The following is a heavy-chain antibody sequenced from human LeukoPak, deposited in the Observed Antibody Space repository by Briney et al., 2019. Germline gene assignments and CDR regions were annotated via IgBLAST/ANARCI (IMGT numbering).Heavy chain of an antibody. V-gene: IGHV3-23*01. CDR1: GFTFSSYA. D-gene: IGHD5-18*01. J-gene: IGHJ5*02. CDR3: ARDNPADRGYDWFDP. CDR2: ISGSGGST. Sequence: GGSLRLSCAASGFTFSSYAMSWVRQAPGKGLEWVSAISGSGGSTYYADSVKGRLTISRDNAKNSLYLQMNSLRGEDTAVYYCARDNPADRGYDWFDPWGQGTLVTVSS.